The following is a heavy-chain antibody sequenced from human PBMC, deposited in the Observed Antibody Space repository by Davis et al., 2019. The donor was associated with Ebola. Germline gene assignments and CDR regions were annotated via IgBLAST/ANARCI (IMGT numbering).Heavy chain of an antibody. D-gene: IGHD5-24*01. CDR2: ISSNGGST. Sequence: GGSLRLSCSASGFTFSTYAMHWVRQAPGQGLEYVSAISSNGGSTYYADSVKGRFTISRDNSKNTLYLQMSSLRAEDTAVYYCVKDPSRDYYYYYGMDVWGQGTTVTVSS. CDR1: GFTFSTYA. J-gene: IGHJ6*02. CDR3: VKDPSRDYYYYYGMDV. V-gene: IGHV3-64D*08.